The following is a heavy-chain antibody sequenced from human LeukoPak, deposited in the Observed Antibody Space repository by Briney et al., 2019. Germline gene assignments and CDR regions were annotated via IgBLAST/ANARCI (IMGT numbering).Heavy chain of an antibody. Sequence: GRSLSLSCAASGFTFSSYGMHWVRQAPGKGLEWVAVIWYDGSNKYYADSVKGRFTISRDNSKNTLYLQMNSLRAEDTAVYYCARDSYDFWSGYYTLYGMDVWGQGTTVTVSS. J-gene: IGHJ6*02. CDR3: ARDSYDFWSGYYTLYGMDV. CDR1: GFTFSSYG. CDR2: IWYDGSNK. D-gene: IGHD3-3*01. V-gene: IGHV3-33*01.